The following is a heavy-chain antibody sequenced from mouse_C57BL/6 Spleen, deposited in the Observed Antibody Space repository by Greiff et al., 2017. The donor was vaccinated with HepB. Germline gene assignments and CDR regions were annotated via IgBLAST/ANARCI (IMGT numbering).Heavy chain of an antibody. V-gene: IGHV10-1*01. CDR1: GFSFNTYA. CDR2: IRSKSNNYAT. CDR3: VRGGSSYGYFDY. J-gene: IGHJ2*01. D-gene: IGHD1-1*01. Sequence: EVKLVESGGGLVQPKGSLKLSCAASGFSFNTYAMNWVRQAQGKGLEWVARIRSKSNNYATYYADSVKDRFNISRDDSESMLYLQMNNLKTEDTAMYYCVRGGSSYGYFDYWGQGTTLTVSS.